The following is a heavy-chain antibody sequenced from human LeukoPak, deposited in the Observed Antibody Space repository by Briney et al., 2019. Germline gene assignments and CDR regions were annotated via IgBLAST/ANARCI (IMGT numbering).Heavy chain of an antibody. CDR2: IIPIFGTA. CDR3: ATHCSGCSSYPDYYYMDV. D-gene: IGHD2-15*01. J-gene: IGHJ6*03. V-gene: IGHV1-69*06. CDR1: GGTFSCYA. Sequence: SVKVSCKASGGTFSCYAISGVRQAPGQGLEWMGGIIPIFGTANYAQKFQGRVALTADKSTTTAYMELSSLRSEDTDVYYCATHCSGCSSYPDYYYMDVWGKGTPVTVSS.